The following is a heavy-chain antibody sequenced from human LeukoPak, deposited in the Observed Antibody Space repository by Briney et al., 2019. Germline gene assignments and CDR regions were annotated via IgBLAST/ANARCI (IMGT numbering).Heavy chain of an antibody. CDR1: GGSISSYY. J-gene: IGHJ5*02. CDR3: ARGCSGGSCIFGFDP. V-gene: IGHV4-4*07. Sequence: SETLSLTCTVSGGSISSYYWSWLRQPAGKGLEWIGRIYTSGSTNYNPSLKSRVTMSVDTSKNQFSLKLSSVTAADTAVYYCARGCSGGSCIFGFDPWGQGTLVTVSS. CDR2: IYTSGST. D-gene: IGHD2-15*01.